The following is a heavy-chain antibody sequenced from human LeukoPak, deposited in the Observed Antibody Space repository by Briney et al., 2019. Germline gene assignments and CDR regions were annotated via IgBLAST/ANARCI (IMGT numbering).Heavy chain of an antibody. V-gene: IGHV5-51*01. J-gene: IGHJ4*02. CDR2: IYPGDSDT. D-gene: IGHD3-10*01. CDR1: GYSFTTYW. Sequence: GELLKISCKRSGYSFTTYWIAWVRQMPGKGLEWMGIIYPGDSDTRYSPSFQGQVSISGDKSISTAYLQWSSLKASDTAMYYCARFTPAGMVRGGDYWGQGTLVTVSS. CDR3: ARFTPAGMVRGGDY.